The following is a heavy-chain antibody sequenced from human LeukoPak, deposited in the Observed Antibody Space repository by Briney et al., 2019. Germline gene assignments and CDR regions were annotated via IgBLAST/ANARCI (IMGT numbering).Heavy chain of an antibody. Sequence: SETLSLTCTVSGGSISSYYWSWIRQPPGKGLEWIGYIYYSGSTNYNPSLKSRVTISVDTSKNQFSLKLSSVTAADTAVYYCARGGWYSGSYFDYWGQGTLVTVSS. D-gene: IGHD1-26*01. CDR2: IYYSGST. J-gene: IGHJ4*02. V-gene: IGHV4-59*01. CDR1: GGSISSYY. CDR3: ARGGWYSGSYFDY.